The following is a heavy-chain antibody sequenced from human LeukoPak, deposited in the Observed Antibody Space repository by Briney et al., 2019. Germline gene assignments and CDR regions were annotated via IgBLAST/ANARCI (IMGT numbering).Heavy chain of an antibody. CDR3: AREGVGASLVGEAAFDI. CDR1: GYTFTSYD. V-gene: IGHV1-8*03. Sequence: ASVKVSCKASGYTFTSYDINWERQATGQGLYWMGWMNPNSCNTGYAQKFHARVNITRNTSLSTAYMELGCLRSEDTAVYYCAREGVGASLVGEAAFDIWGQGTMVTVSS. D-gene: IGHD1-26*01. CDR2: MNPNSCNT. J-gene: IGHJ3*02.